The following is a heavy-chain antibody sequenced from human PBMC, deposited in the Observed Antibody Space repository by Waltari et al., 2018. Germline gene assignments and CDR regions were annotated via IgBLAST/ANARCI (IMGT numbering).Heavy chain of an antibody. CDR1: GFTFGNYW. CDR2: IGNDGSIT. J-gene: IGHJ4*02. V-gene: IGHV3-74*03. Sequence: EVQLVESGGGLVQPGGSLRLSCAASGFTFGNYWMYWVRQAPGKGLVWVSRIGNDGSITKYADPVKGRFTISRDNAQNTVYLQMNRLRAEDTAVYYWASQLGVPGYWGQGTLVTGPS. D-gene: IGHD1-1*01. CDR3: ASQLGVPGY.